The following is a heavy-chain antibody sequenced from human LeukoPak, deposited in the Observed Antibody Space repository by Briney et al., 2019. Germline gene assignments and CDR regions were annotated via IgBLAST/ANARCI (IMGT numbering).Heavy chain of an antibody. CDR1: GYSIRSGYY. V-gene: IGHV4-38-2*01. CDR3: ARVWHYDFWSGYYFDY. D-gene: IGHD3-3*01. J-gene: IGHJ4*02. Sequence: PSETLSLTCAVSGYSIRSGYYWGWIGPPPGKGLEWIGSIYHSGSTYYNPSLKSRVTISVDTSKNQFSLKLSSVTAADTAVYYCARVWHYDFWSGYYFDYWGQGTLVTVSS. CDR2: IYHSGST.